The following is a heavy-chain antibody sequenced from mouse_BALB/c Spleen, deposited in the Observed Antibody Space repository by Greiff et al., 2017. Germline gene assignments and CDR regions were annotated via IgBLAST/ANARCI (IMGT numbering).Heavy chain of an antibody. CDR2: INPSSGYT. CDR1: GYTFTSYT. V-gene: IGHV1-4*02. Sequence: VQLQQSAAELARPGASVKMSCKASGYTFTSYTMHWVKQRPGQGLEWIGYINPSSGYTEYNQKFKDKTTLTADKSSSTAYMQLSSLTSEDSAVYYCARWGATMITTIAMDYWGQGTSVTVSS. CDR3: ARWGATMITTIAMDY. D-gene: IGHD2-4*01. J-gene: IGHJ4*01.